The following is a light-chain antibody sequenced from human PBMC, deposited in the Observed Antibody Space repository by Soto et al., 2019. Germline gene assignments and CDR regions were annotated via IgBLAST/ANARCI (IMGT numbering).Light chain of an antibody. CDR3: QQYYSYPRS. CDR1: RGISSY. Sequence: AIRMTQSPSSLSASTGDRVTITCRASRGISSYLAWYQQKPGKAPKLLIYAASTLQSGVPSRFSGSGSGTDFTLTISCLQSEDFATYYCQQYYSYPRSFGGGTKVDIK. J-gene: IGKJ4*01. CDR2: AAS. V-gene: IGKV1-8*01.